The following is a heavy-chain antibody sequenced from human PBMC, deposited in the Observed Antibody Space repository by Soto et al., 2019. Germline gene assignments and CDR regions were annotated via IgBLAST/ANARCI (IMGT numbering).Heavy chain of an antibody. V-gene: IGHV3-53*02. CDR3: ARDGHSLKSNQPSYGMDV. CDR2: IYSRGST. Sequence: EVQLVETGGGLIQPGGSLRLSCAASGFTVSSNYMSWVRQAPGKGLEWVSVIYSRGSTYYADSVKGRFTISRDNSKNTLYLQMNSLRAEDTAVYYCARDGHSLKSNQPSYGMDVWGQGTTVTVSS. J-gene: IGHJ6*02. CDR1: GFTVSSNY.